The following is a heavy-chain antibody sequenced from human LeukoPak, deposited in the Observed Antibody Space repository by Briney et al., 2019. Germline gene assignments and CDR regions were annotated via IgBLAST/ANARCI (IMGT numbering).Heavy chain of an antibody. CDR2: ISAGGGST. D-gene: IGHD2-2*01. CDR3: AKDGRSSTPGY. V-gene: IGHV3-23*01. Sequence: GGSLRLSCVISGFTFSSYAMSWVRQAPGKGLEWVSGISAGGGSTYHADSVKRRFTISRDNSKNTLYLQMNSMRAEDTAVYYCAKDGRSSTPGYWGQGTLVTVSS. J-gene: IGHJ4*02. CDR1: GFTFSSYA.